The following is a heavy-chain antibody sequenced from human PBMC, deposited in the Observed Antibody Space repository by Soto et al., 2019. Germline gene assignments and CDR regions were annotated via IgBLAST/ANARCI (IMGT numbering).Heavy chain of an antibody. V-gene: IGHV3-23*01. CDR2: ISGSGGST. J-gene: IGHJ3*02. D-gene: IGHD3-3*01. CDR1: GFTFSSYA. CDR3: AKDPGPFPYDFWSGSPLYAFDI. Sequence: EVQLLESGGGLVQPGGSLRLSCAASGFTFSSYAMSWVRQAPGKGLEWVSAISGSGGSTYYADSVKGRFTISRDNSKNTLYLQMNSLRAEDTAVYYCAKDPGPFPYDFWSGSPLYAFDIWGQGTMVTVSS.